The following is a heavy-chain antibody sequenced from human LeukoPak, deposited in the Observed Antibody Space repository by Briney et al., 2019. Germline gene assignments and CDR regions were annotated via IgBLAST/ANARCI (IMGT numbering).Heavy chain of an antibody. J-gene: IGHJ4*02. Sequence: SETLSLTCAVYGGSFSGYYWSWIRQPPGEGLEWIGEINHSGSTNYNPSLKSRVTISVDTSKNQFSLKLSSVTAADTAVYYCATTGYSSGWYKGSFDYWGQGTLVTVSS. CDR1: GGSFSGYY. V-gene: IGHV4-34*01. CDR2: INHSGST. CDR3: ATTGYSSGWYKGSFDY. D-gene: IGHD6-19*01.